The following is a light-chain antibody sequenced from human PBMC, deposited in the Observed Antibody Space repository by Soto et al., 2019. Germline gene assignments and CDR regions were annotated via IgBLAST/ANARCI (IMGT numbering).Light chain of an antibody. CDR2: WAS. CDR3: QQYYSSPWT. CDR1: QSVLYSPNNKNY. V-gene: IGKV4-1*01. J-gene: IGKJ1*01. Sequence: DIVMTQSPESLAVSLGERATINCKSSQSVLYSPNNKNYLAWYQQKPGQPPKLLIYWASTRESGVPERFSGSGSGTDFPLTISSLQAEDVAVYYCQQYYSSPWTFGQGTKVEIQ.